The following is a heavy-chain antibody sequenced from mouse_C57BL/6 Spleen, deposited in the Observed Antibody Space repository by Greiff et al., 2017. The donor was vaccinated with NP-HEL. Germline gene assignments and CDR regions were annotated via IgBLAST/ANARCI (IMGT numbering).Heavy chain of an antibody. Sequence: QVQPKQSGAELVRPGASVTLSCKASGYTFTDYEMHWVKQTPVHGLEWIGAIDPETGGTAYNQKFKGKAILTADKSSSTAYMELRSLTSEDSAVYYCKSPEPPPYVEVGGTGTTGTGSA. CDR2: IDPETGGT. V-gene: IGHV1-15*01. CDR1: GYTFTDYE. J-gene: IGHJ1*03. CDR3: KSPEPPPYVEV.